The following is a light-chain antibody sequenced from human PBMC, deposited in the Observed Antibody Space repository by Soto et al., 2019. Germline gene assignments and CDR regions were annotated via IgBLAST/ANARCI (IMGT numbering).Light chain of an antibody. V-gene: IGKV1-33*01. CDR3: QQYDDLPFT. CDR1: QNIRTY. CDR2: DAS. Sequence: DIQMTQSPSSLSASVGDRVTITCQASQNIRTYLNWYQQKPGQAPKLLTDDASNLGIGVPSRFSGSGSWTDFTFTISSLQPEDIATYYCQQYDDLPFTFGPGTKVEIK. J-gene: IGKJ3*01.